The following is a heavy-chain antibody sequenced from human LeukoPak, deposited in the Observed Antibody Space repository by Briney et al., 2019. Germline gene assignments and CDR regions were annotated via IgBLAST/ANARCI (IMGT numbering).Heavy chain of an antibody. CDR1: GFVFSKYG. CDR3: ARDRDWNKYFDY. D-gene: IGHD2-21*01. Sequence: GGSLRLSCAASGFVFSKYGMHWVRKAPGKGLEWVAFIRSDGSETYYADSVRGRFALSRDNSKTTLFVQMNSLRLEDTAVYYCARDRDWNKYFDYWGQGTLVAV. J-gene: IGHJ4*02. CDR2: IRSDGSET. V-gene: IGHV3-30*02.